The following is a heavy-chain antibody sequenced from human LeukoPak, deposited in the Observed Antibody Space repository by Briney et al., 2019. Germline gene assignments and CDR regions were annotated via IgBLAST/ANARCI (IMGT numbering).Heavy chain of an antibody. CDR2: ISYDGSNK. CDR1: GFTFDDYA. CDR3: AKDIHFDY. V-gene: IGHV3-30*18. J-gene: IGHJ4*02. Sequence: GGSLRLSCAASGFTFDDYAMHWVRQAPGKGLEWVAVISYDGSNKYYADSVKGRFTISRDNSKNTLYLQMNSLRAEDTAVYYCAKDIHFDYWGQGTLVTVSS.